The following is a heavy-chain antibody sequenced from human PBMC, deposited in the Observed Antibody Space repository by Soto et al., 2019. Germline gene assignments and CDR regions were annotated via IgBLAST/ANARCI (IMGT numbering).Heavy chain of an antibody. V-gene: IGHV3-30*18. J-gene: IGHJ4*02. CDR1: GFTFSSYG. Sequence: QVQLVESGGGVVQPGRSLRLSCVASGFTFSSYGMHWVRQAPGKGLEWVAIISYDGRNTHYADSVKGRFTISRDSSKNTVSLEMTSLRAEDTAVYYCAKGGRQWLVTSDFNYWGQGALVTVSS. CDR2: ISYDGRNT. CDR3: AKGGRQWLVTSDFNY. D-gene: IGHD6-19*01.